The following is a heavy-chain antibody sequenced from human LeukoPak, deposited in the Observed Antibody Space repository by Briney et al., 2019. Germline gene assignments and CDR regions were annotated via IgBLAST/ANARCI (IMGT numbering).Heavy chain of an antibody. J-gene: IGHJ4*02. Sequence: GGSLRLSCAASGFTVSSTYMSWVRQAPGKGLEWVSVIYSGGSTYYADSVKGRFTISRDNSKNTLYLQMNSLRAEDTAVYYCARVIAAAGIRYFDYWGQGTLVTVSS. CDR2: IYSGGST. CDR3: ARVIAAAGIRYFDY. V-gene: IGHV3-53*01. CDR1: GFTVSSTY. D-gene: IGHD6-13*01.